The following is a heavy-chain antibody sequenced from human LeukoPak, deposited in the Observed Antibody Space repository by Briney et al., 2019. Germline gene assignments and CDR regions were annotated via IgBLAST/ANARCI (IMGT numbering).Heavy chain of an antibody. V-gene: IGHV3-66*01. J-gene: IGHJ6*02. CDR2: IYSGGST. Sequence: PGGSLRLSCAASGFTVSSNYMSWVRQAPGKGLEWVSVIYSGGSTYYADSVKGRFTISRDNSKNTLYLQMNSLRAEDTAVYYCARDLGGAAMGPYYYYGMDVWGQGTTVTVSS. CDR1: GFTVSSNY. CDR3: ARDLGGAAMGPYYYYGMDV. D-gene: IGHD5-18*01.